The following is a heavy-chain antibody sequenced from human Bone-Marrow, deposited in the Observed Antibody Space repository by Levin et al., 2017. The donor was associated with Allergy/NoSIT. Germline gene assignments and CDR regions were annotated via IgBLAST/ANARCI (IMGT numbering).Heavy chain of an antibody. Sequence: GESLKISCAASGFAFSSYNMNWVRQAPGKGLEWVSSIDATSSYIYYADSMKGRFTISRDNAKNSLYLQMNSLGAEDTAVYYCARDPNYCTITTCYRDYWGQGTLVTVSS. D-gene: IGHD2-2*01. V-gene: IGHV3-21*01. J-gene: IGHJ4*02. CDR3: ARDPNYCTITTCYRDY. CDR2: IDATSSYI. CDR1: GFAFSSYN.